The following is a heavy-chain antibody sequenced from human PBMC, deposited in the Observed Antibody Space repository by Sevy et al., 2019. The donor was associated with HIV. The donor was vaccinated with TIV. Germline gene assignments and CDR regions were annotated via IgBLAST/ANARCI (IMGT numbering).Heavy chain of an antibody. CDR3: TRDAGYSIAWSPSDY. Sequence: GGSLRLSCAASGFTFSSYAMHWVRQAPGKGLEWVAVISSAGSNKYYADSVKGRFTISRDNPKNTLYLQMNSLRPEDTAVYYCTRDAGYSIAWSPSDYWGQGTLVTVSS. J-gene: IGHJ4*02. CDR2: ISSAGSNK. D-gene: IGHD6-19*01. V-gene: IGHV3-30-3*01. CDR1: GFTFSSYA.